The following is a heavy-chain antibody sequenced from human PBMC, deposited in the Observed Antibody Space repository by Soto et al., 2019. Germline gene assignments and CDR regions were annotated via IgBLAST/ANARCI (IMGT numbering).Heavy chain of an antibody. CDR3: ARAHNSGWYFFDY. CDR2: IIRLFGKA. J-gene: IGHJ4*02. D-gene: IGHD6-19*01. Sequence: SVKVSCKASGGSFSTLGINWVRQAPGQGLEWMGGIIRLFGKARYAETSQGRVTITADTSTGTAYMEVSSLRADDTAVFYCARAHNSGWYFFDYWGPGTLVTVSS. CDR1: GGSFSTLG. V-gene: IGHV1-69*06.